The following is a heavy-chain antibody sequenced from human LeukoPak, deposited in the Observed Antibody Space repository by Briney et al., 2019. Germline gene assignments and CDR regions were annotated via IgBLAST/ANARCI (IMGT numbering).Heavy chain of an antibody. CDR1: GYTFTGYY. CDR2: TNPNSGGT. D-gene: IGHD5-12*01. Sequence: VASVRVSCKASGYTFTGYYMHWVRQAPGQGLEWMGWTNPNSGGTNYAQKFQGRVTMTRDTSISTAYMELSRLRSDDTAVYYCARENYSGYDSPFDYWGQGTLVTVSS. J-gene: IGHJ4*02. CDR3: ARENYSGYDSPFDY. V-gene: IGHV1-2*02.